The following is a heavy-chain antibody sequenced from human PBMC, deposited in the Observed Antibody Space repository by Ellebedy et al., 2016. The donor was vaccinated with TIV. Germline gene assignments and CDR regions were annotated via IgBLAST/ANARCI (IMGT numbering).Heavy chain of an antibody. D-gene: IGHD6-19*01. Sequence: GESLKISCAASGFTFSNYWMTWVRQAPGKGLEWVANIKQDGSEEYYVDSVKGRFAISRDNARNSLHLQMNSLRAEDTVVYYCARDQWLGRAYYFDNWGQGTLVTVSS. CDR2: IKQDGSEE. CDR3: ARDQWLGRAYYFDN. CDR1: GFTFSNYW. V-gene: IGHV3-7*01. J-gene: IGHJ4*02.